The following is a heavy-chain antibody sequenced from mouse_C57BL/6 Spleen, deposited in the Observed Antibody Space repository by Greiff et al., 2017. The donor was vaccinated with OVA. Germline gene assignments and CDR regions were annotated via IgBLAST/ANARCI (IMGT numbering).Heavy chain of an antibody. CDR3: ARHTPHQYYFDY. Sequence: EVKLMESGGDLVKPGGSLKLSCAASGFTFSSYGMSWVRQTPDKRLEWVATISSGGSYTYYPDSVKGRFTISRDNAKNTLYLQMSSLKSEDTAMYYCARHTPHQYYFDYWGQGTTLTVSS. V-gene: IGHV5-6*01. J-gene: IGHJ2*01. CDR1: GFTFSSYG. CDR2: ISSGGSYT.